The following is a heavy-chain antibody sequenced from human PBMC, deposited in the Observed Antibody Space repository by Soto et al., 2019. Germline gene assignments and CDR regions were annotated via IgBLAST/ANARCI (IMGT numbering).Heavy chain of an antibody. CDR2: INHSGGT. D-gene: IGHD2-21*01. J-gene: IGHJ4*02. Sequence: ETLSLTCPVYGGSFSGYYWSWIRQPPGKGLEWFGEINHSGGTHYNPSLKSRVTISVDTSKNQFSLKQSTATAPDTAVYYCARGLWGPEYTYCVLNYWGQGILVTVSS. CDR3: ARGLWGPEYTYCVLNY. V-gene: IGHV4-34*01. CDR1: GGSFSGYY.